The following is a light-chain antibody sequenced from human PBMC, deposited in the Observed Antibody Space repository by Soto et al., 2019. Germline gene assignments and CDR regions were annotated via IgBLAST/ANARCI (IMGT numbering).Light chain of an antibody. V-gene: IGKV1-5*03. J-gene: IGKJ4*01. CDR2: KAS. Sequence: DIQMTQSPSTLSASVGDRVTITCRASQSISNSLAWYQQKPGKAPNLLIYKASSLEGGVPSRFSGSGSGTEFTLTISSLQPDDFATYYCRQYISYPVTFGGGTKVEMK. CDR1: QSISNS. CDR3: RQYISYPVT.